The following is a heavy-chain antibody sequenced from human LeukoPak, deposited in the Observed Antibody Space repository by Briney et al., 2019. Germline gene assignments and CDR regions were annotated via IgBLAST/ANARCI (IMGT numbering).Heavy chain of an antibody. CDR2: TYYRSTWYN. Sequence: SQTLSLTCAISGDSFSSNSVTWDWIRQSPSRGLEWLGRTYYRSTWYNDYAVSVRGRITVNPDTSKNQFSLHLNSVTPEDTAVYYCARRLTQYDCFDPWGQGILVTVSS. CDR1: GDSFSSNSVT. V-gene: IGHV6-1*01. D-gene: IGHD2-2*01. J-gene: IGHJ5*02. CDR3: ARRLTQYDCFDP.